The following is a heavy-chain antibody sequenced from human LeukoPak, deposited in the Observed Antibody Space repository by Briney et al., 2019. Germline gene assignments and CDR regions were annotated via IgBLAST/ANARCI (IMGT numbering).Heavy chain of an antibody. CDR2: IIPIFGTA. CDR3: ARGRSGQQLVD. D-gene: IGHD6-13*01. J-gene: IGHJ4*02. V-gene: IGHV1-69*01. Sequence: GASVKVSCKASGGTFSSYAISWVRQAPGQGLEWMGGIIPIFGTANYAQKFQGRVTITADESTSTAYMELSSLRPEDTAVYYCARGRSGQQLVDWGQGTLVTVSS. CDR1: GGTFSSYA.